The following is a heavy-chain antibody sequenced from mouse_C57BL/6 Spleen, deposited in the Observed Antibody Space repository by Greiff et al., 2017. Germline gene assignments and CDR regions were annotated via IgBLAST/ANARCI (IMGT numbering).Heavy chain of an antibody. V-gene: IGHV1-55*01. Sequence: VQLQQPGAELVKPGASVRMSCKASAYTFTSYWITWVKQRPGQGLEWIGDIYPGSGSTNYNGKFKSKATLTVDTSSSTAYMQLSSLTSEDSAVYYCAREGYDYDDGGFAYWGQGTLVTVSA. CDR1: AYTFTSYW. J-gene: IGHJ3*01. CDR2: IYPGSGST. D-gene: IGHD2-4*01. CDR3: AREGYDYDDGGFAY.